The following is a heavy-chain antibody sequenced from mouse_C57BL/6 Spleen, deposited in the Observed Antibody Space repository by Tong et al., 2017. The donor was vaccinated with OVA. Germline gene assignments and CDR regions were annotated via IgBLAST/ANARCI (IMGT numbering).Heavy chain of an antibody. D-gene: IGHD1-1*01. J-gene: IGHJ1*03. Sequence: EVQLQESGGGLVQPKGSLKLSCAASGFSFNTYAMNWVRQAPGKGLEWVARIRSKSSNYATYYADSVKDRFTISRDDSQSVLYLQMNSLKTEDTAMYYCVRATVGYFDVWGTGTTVTVSS. CDR3: VRATVGYFDV. CDR2: IRSKSSNYAT. V-gene: IGHV10-1*01. CDR1: GFSFNTYA.